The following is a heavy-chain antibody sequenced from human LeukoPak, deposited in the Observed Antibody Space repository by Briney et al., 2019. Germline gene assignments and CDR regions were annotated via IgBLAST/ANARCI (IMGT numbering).Heavy chain of an antibody. CDR2: VSSSGSTI. CDR1: GFTFSSYW. CDR3: AELGITMIGGV. V-gene: IGHV3-48*04. D-gene: IGHD3-10*02. Sequence: GGSLRLSCAASGFTFSSYWMSWVRQAPGKGLEWVSYVSSSGSTIYYADSVKGRFTISRDNAKNSLYLQMNSLRAEDTAVYYCAELGITMIGGVWGKGTTVTISS. J-gene: IGHJ6*04.